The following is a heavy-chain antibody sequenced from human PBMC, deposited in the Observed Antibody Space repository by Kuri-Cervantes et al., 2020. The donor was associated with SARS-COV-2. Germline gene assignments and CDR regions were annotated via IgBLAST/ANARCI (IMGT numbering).Heavy chain of an antibody. J-gene: IGHJ3*02. CDR1: GFSLRTSGVG. V-gene: IGHV2-5*05. Sequence: SGSPLVKPTQTLMLTCTFSGFSLRTSGVGVGWIRQPPGKALEWLALIYWDDDQRYGPSLKSRLTITKDTSKNQVVLTLTNMDPVDTATYYCAHGRSSIAARGAFDIWGQGTMVTVSS. CDR2: IYWDDDQ. CDR3: AHGRSSIAARGAFDI. D-gene: IGHD6-6*01.